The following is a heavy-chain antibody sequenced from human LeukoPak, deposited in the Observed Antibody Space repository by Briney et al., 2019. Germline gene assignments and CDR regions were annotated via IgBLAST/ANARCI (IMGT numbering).Heavy chain of an antibody. CDR2: INHSGST. D-gene: IGHD4-17*01. Sequence: SETLSLTCAVYGGSFSGYYWSWIRQPPGKGLEWIGEINHSGSTNYNPSLKSRVTISVDTSKNQFSLKLSSVTAADTAVYYCAREIPAGEAEYYYYMDVWGKGTTVTVSS. CDR1: GGSFSGYY. V-gene: IGHV4-34*01. CDR3: AREIPAGEAEYYYYMDV. J-gene: IGHJ6*03.